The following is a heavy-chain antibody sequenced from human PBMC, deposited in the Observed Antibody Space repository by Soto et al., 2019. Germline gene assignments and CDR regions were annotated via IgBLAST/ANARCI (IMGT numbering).Heavy chain of an antibody. V-gene: IGHV3-23*01. CDR2: IIGSGGST. CDR3: ASHGYGSGWWKFDP. D-gene: IGHD6-19*01. CDR1: GFTFSSYA. Sequence: EVQLLESGGGLVQPGGSLRLSCAASGFTFSSYAMSWVRQAPGKGLEWCSAIIGSGGSTYYADSVKGQFTISRDNSKNTLYLQMNSRRAEDTAVYYCASHGYGSGWWKFDPWGQGTLVTVSS. J-gene: IGHJ5*02.